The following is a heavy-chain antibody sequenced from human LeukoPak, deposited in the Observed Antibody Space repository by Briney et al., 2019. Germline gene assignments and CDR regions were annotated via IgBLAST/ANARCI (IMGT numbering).Heavy chain of an antibody. J-gene: IGHJ6*02. Sequence: GASVTVSCKASGYTFTSYYMHWVRQAPGQGLEWMGIINPSGGSTSYAQKFQGRVTMTRDTSTSTVYMELSSLRSEDTAVYYCARVLTIPYGMDVWGQGTTVTVSS. V-gene: IGHV1-46*01. CDR3: ARVLTIPYGMDV. CDR2: INPSGGST. D-gene: IGHD2/OR15-2a*01. CDR1: GYTFTSYY.